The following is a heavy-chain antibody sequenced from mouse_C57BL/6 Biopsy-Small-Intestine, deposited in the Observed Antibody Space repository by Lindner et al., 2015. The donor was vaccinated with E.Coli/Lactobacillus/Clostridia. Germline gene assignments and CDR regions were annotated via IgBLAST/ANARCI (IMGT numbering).Heavy chain of an antibody. V-gene: IGHV1-85*01. Sequence: VQLQESGAELVKPGASVKLSCKASGYTFTSYDINWVRQRPGQGLDWIGWIYPGDGGTKYNENFNGKATLSVDTSSTTAFMEFHSLTSEDSAVYYCAIYDRDDGLDYWGQGTSVTVSS. CDR1: GYTFTSYD. CDR3: AIYDRDDGLDY. CDR2: IYPGDGGT. J-gene: IGHJ4*01. D-gene: IGHD2-3*01.